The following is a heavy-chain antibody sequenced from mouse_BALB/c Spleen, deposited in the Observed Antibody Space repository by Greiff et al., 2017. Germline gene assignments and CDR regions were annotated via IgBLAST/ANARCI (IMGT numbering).Heavy chain of an antibody. CDR2: INPGSGGT. CDR3: ARRDSSGPY. J-gene: IGHJ3*01. CDR1: GYAFTNYL. Sequence: VQLQQSGAELVRPGTSVKVSCKASGYAFTNYLIEWVKQRPGQGLEWIGVINPGSGGTNYNEKFKGKATLTADKSSSTAYMQLSSLTSDDSAVYFCARRDSSGPYWGQGTLVTVSA. D-gene: IGHD1-1*01. V-gene: IGHV1-54*01.